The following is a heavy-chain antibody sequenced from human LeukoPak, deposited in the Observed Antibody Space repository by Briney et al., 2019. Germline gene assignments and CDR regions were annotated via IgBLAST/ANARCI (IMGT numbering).Heavy chain of an antibody. CDR3: ARSASGDRI. CDR2: INPSDSYT. D-gene: IGHD4-17*01. J-gene: IGHJ4*02. CDR1: GYTFTNYW. V-gene: IGHV5-10-1*01. Sequence: GESLRISCEGSGYTFTNYWISWVRQMPGKGLEWMGSINPSDSYTNYSPSFQGHVTFSSDKSISTAYLQWSSLEASDTAMYYCARSASGDRIWGQGTLVTVSS.